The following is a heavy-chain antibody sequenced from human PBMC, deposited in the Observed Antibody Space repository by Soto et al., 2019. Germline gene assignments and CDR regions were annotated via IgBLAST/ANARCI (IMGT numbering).Heavy chain of an antibody. CDR1: GGSFSGYY. CDR3: ARGHRIYSYGQPDYGY. V-gene: IGHV4-34*01. D-gene: IGHD5-18*01. J-gene: IGHJ4*02. Sequence: SETLSLTCAVYGGSFSGYYWSWIRQPPGKGLEWIGEINHSGSTNYNPSLKSRVTISVDTSKNQFSLKLSSVTAADTAVYYCARGHRIYSYGQPDYGYWGQGTLVTVSS. CDR2: INHSGST.